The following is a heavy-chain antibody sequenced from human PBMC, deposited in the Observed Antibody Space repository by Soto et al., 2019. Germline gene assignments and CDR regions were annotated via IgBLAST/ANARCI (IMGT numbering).Heavy chain of an antibody. CDR2: ISYDGSNK. D-gene: IGHD2-2*01. CDR3: ARDVVVVPAAPNFDP. J-gene: IGHJ5*02. V-gene: IGHV3-30-3*01. Sequence: QVQLVESGGGVVQPGRSLRLSCAASGFTFSSYAMHWVRQAPGKGLEWVAVISYDGSNKYYADSVKGRFTISRDNSKNTLYLQMNILRAEDTAVYYCARDVVVVPAAPNFDPWGQGTLVTVSS. CDR1: GFTFSSYA.